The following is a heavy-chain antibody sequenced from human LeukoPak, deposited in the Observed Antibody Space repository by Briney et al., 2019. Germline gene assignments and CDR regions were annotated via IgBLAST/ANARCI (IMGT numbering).Heavy chain of an antibody. V-gene: IGHV3-23*01. CDR1: GFTFSDYY. Sequence: GGSLRLSCAASGFTFSDYYMSWIRQAPGKGLEWVSAISGSGGSTYYADSVKGRFTISRDNSKNTLYLQMNSLRAEDTAVYYCASFEWIAAVFDYWGQGTLVTVSS. D-gene: IGHD6-6*01. CDR3: ASFEWIAAVFDY. J-gene: IGHJ4*02. CDR2: ISGSGGST.